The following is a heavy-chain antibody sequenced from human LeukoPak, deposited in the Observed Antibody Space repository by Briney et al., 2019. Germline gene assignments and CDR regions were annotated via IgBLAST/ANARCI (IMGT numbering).Heavy chain of an antibody. CDR3: ASSSAYCSGGSCYFDY. CDR2: IYYSGST. D-gene: IGHD2-15*01. CDR1: GGSISSYY. V-gene: IGHV4-59*08. J-gene: IGHJ4*02. Sequence: PSETLSLTCTVSGGSISSYYWSWIRQPPGKGLEWIGYIYYSGSTNYNPSLKSRVTTSVDTSKNQFSLKLSSVTAADTAVYYCASSSAYCSGGSCYFDYWGQGTLVTVSS.